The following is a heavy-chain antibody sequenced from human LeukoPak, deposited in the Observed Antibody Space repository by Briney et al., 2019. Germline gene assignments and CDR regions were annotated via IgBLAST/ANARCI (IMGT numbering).Heavy chain of an antibody. CDR1: GGSFSGYY. D-gene: IGHD3-16*01. CDR3: ASRGGRRDY. CDR2: INHSGST. J-gene: IGHJ4*02. Sequence: SETLSLTCAVYGGSFSGYYWSWIRRPPGKGLEWIGEINHSGSTNYNPSLKSRVTISVDTSKNQFSLKLSSVTAADTAVYYCASRGGRRDYWGQGTLVTVSS. V-gene: IGHV4-34*01.